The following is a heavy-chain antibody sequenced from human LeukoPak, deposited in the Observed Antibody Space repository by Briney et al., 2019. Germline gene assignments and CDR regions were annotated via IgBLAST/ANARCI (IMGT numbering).Heavy chain of an antibody. CDR3: VRDLYDIVTGYAFGPFDP. Sequence: GGSLRLSCAASGFTFSDYYMSWIRQAPGKGLEWVSYISSSGGTKYYADSVKGRFTISRDNAKNSLYLQMNSLRAEDTAVYYCVRDLYDIVTGYAFGPFDPWGQGTLVTVSS. CDR2: ISSSGGTK. J-gene: IGHJ5*02. CDR1: GFTFSDYY. D-gene: IGHD3-9*01. V-gene: IGHV3-11*01.